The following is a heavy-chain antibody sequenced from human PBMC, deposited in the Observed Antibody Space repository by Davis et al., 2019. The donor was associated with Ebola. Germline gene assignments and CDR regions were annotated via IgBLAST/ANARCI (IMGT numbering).Heavy chain of an antibody. CDR2: IHYSGNT. Sequence: MPSETLSPTCTVPGGSISSYHWTWTRQPPGKGLEWNGYIHYSGNTTYNPSLKSRVTISVDTSKNQFSLKMSSVTAADTAVYYCARVAYDMYYYGMDVWGQVTTVTVSS. D-gene: IGHD3-22*01. CDR1: GGSISSYH. V-gene: IGHV4-59*01. J-gene: IGHJ6*02. CDR3: ARVAYDMYYYGMDV.